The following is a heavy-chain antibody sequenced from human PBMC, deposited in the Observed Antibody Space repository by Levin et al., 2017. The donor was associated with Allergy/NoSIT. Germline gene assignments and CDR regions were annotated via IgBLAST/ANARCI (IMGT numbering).Heavy chain of an antibody. CDR1: GGSISSSSYY. CDR3: ARLYYYGSGRTLPYYYYYMDV. Sequence: SETLSLTCTVSGGSISSSSYYWGWIRQPPGKGLEWIGSIYYSGSTYYNPSLKSRVTISVDTSKNQFSLKLSSVTAADTAVYYCARLYYYGSGRTLPYYYYYMDVWGKGTTVTVSS. CDR2: IYYSGST. D-gene: IGHD3-10*01. V-gene: IGHV4-39*01. J-gene: IGHJ6*03.